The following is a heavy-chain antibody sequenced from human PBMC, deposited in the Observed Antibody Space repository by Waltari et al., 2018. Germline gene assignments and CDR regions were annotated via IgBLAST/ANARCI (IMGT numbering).Heavy chain of an antibody. D-gene: IGHD6-25*01. V-gene: IGHV3-73*02. Sequence: EVQLVESGGGLVQPGGSLKLSCAASGFTFSGSAMHWVRQASGKGLGWVGRIRSKANSYATAYAASVKGRFTISRDDSKNTAYLQMNSLKTEDTAVYYCTRHGSAATDPWGQGTLVTVSS. CDR3: TRHGSAATDP. J-gene: IGHJ5*02. CDR1: GFTFSGSA. CDR2: IRSKANSYAT.